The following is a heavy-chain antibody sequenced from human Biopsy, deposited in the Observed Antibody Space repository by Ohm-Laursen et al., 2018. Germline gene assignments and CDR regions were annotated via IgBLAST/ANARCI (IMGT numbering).Heavy chain of an antibody. J-gene: IGHJ2*01. CDR1: GGSITSYS. Sequence: TLSLTCTVSGGSITSYSWSWIRQPPGKGLEPIGYIYNTGDTTYNPYLQSQVPISLDTSNNQLSLRLRSVPAADAAVYYCARRSAANWYFNLWGRGTLVTVSS. CDR2: IYNTGDT. D-gene: IGHD6-25*01. CDR3: ARRSAANWYFNL. V-gene: IGHV4-59*08.